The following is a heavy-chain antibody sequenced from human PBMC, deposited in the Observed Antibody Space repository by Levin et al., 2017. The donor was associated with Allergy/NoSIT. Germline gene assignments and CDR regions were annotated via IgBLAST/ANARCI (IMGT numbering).Heavy chain of an antibody. D-gene: IGHD1-7*01. CDR3: ARGGAGTGTGTP. V-gene: IGHV3-66*01. J-gene: IGHJ4*02. CDR1: GFTVSRNY. Sequence: GESLKISCVASGFTVSRNYMSWVRQAPGKGLEWVSLIYSGVDTQYADSVKGRFTISRDNSKNTLYLQMNSLRVDDTAVYYCARGGAGTGTGTPWGQGTLVTVSS. CDR2: IYSGVDT.